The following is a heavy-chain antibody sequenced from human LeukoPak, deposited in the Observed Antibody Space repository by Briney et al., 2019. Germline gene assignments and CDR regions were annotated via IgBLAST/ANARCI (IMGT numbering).Heavy chain of an antibody. J-gene: IGHJ4*02. Sequence: GGSLRLSCAASGFTFGSYMMTWVRQAPGRGLEWVSTISSNGGSTYYADSVKGRFTISRDNSKNTLYLQMSSLRAEDTAVYYCARYCSGASCYSGVDYWGQGTLVTVSS. V-gene: IGHV3-23*01. CDR3: ARYCSGASCYSGVDY. D-gene: IGHD2-15*01. CDR1: GFTFGSYM. CDR2: ISSNGGST.